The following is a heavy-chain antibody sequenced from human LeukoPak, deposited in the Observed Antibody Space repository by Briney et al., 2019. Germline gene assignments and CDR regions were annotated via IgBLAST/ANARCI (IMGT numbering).Heavy chain of an antibody. Sequence: SVKVSCKASGGTFSSYAISWVRQAPGQGLVWMGGIIPIFGTANYAQKFQGRVTITADESTSTAYMELSSLRSEDTAVYYCARDGGTMVRGVTSSPGRYYYYYMDVWGKGTTVTVSS. D-gene: IGHD3-10*01. CDR1: GGTFSSYA. CDR2: IIPIFGTA. J-gene: IGHJ6*03. CDR3: ARDGGTMVRGVTSSPGRYYYYYMDV. V-gene: IGHV1-69*13.